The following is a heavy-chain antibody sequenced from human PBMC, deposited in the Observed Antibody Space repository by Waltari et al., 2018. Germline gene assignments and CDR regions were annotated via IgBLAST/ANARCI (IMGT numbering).Heavy chain of an antibody. J-gene: IGHJ4*02. D-gene: IGHD6-19*01. Sequence: QVQLVESGGGVVQPGRSLRLSCAASGFTFSSYAMHWVCQAQGEGLCWLAVIAFDGSNKYYADSVKGRLTISRDNSKNTIDLKMNSLRAEDTAVYYCARGVRAGTYFDYWGQGTLVTVSS. CDR2: IAFDGSNK. CDR3: ARGVRAGTYFDY. V-gene: IGHV3-30-3*01. CDR1: GFTFSSYA.